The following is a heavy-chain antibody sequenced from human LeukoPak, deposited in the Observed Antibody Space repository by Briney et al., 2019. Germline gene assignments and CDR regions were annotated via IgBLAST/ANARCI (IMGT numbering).Heavy chain of an antibody. V-gene: IGHV3-23*01. CDR1: GFTFSSYA. CDR3: ARGFGDDYGDYAFDY. Sequence: GGSLRLSCAASGFTFSSYAMSWVRQAPGKGLEWVSAISGSGGSTYYADSVKGRFTISRDNSKNTLYLQMNSLRAEDTAVYYCARGFGDDYGDYAFDYWGQGTLVTVSS. CDR2: ISGSGGST. D-gene: IGHD4-17*01. J-gene: IGHJ4*02.